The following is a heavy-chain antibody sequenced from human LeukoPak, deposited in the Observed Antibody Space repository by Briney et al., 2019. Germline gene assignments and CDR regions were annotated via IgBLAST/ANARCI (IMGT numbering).Heavy chain of an antibody. CDR2: ISGSGGST. CDR3: AKSPGYNTGWAGAH. Sequence: GGSLRLSCAASGFTFSSYAMSWVRQAPGKGLEWVSAISGSGGSTYYADSVKGRFTISRDNSKNTLYLQMNSLRAEDTAVYYCAKSPGYNTGWAGAHWGQGTLVTVSS. V-gene: IGHV3-23*01. J-gene: IGHJ4*02. D-gene: IGHD6-19*01. CDR1: GFTFSSYA.